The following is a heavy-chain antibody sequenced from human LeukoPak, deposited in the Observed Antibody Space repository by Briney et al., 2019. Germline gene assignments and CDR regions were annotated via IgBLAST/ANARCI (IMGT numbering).Heavy chain of an antibody. CDR1: GGSVSSDIYY. V-gene: IGHV4-61*03. J-gene: IGHJ4*02. Sequence: SETLSLTCIVSGGSVSSDIYYWSWIRQAPGKGLEWIGHNGNANYNPSLQSRVTISIDTSKNHFTLSLNSVTAADTAVYYCATYYVGVGGRGYWGPGTLVTVSS. D-gene: IGHD2-21*01. CDR2: HNGNA. CDR3: ATYYVGVGGRGY.